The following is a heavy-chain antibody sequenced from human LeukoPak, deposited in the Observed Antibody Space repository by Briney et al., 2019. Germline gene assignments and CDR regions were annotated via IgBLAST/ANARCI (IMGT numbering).Heavy chain of an antibody. CDR3: ARDWNYYDSGGYLTGLAFDI. CDR1: GGSISSGGYS. J-gene: IGHJ3*02. D-gene: IGHD3-22*01. Sequence: SQTLSLTCAVSGGSISSGGYSWSWIRQPPGKGLEWIGYIYHSGSTYYNPSLKSRVTISVDRSKNQFSLKLSSVTAADTAVYYCARDWNYYDSGGYLTGLAFDIWGQGTMVTVSS. V-gene: IGHV4-30-2*01. CDR2: IYHSGST.